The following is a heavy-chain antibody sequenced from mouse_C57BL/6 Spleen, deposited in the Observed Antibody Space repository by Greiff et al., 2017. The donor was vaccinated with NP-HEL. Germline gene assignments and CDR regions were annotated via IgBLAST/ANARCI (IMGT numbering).Heavy chain of an antibody. CDR2: IDPSDSYT. CDR1: GYTFTSYW. J-gene: IGHJ4*01. Sequence: VQLQQPGAELVKPGASVKLSCKASGYTFTSYWMQWVKQRPGQGLEWIGEIDPSDSYTNYNQKFKGKATLTVDTSSSTAYMQLSSLTSEDSAVYYCASRVKEDYAMDYWGQGTSVTVSS. V-gene: IGHV1-50*01. D-gene: IGHD2-2*01. CDR3: ASRVKEDYAMDY.